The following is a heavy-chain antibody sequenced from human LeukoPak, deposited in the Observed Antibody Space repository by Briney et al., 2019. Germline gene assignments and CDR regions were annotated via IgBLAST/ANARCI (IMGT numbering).Heavy chain of an antibody. CDR1: GGSISSSSYY. J-gene: IGHJ4*02. V-gene: IGHV4-39*01. CDR3: AGYSSSWYDY. CDR2: IYYSGST. D-gene: IGHD6-13*01. Sequence: SETLSLTCTVSGGSISSSSYYWGWIRQPPGKGLEWIGSIYYSGSTYYNPSLKSRVTISVDTSKNQFSLKLSSVTAADTAVYYCAGYSSSWYDYWSQGTLVTVSS.